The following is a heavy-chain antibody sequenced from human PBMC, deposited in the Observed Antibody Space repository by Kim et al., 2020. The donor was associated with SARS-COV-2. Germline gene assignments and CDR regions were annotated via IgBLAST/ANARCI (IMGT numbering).Heavy chain of an antibody. CDR2: RNK. CDR3: ATILYDSSP. Sequence: RNKSYEDSVKGRFTSSRDNSKSTLYLQMNSLGAEDTAVYYCATILYDSSPWGQGTLVTVSS. J-gene: IGHJ5*02. D-gene: IGHD3-22*01. V-gene: IGHV3-33*01.